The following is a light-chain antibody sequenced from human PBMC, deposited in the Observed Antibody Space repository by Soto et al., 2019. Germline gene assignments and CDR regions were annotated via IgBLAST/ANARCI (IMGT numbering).Light chain of an antibody. CDR2: KAS. CDR3: QQYNSSPYT. Sequence: DIQMTQSPSTLSASVGDRVTITCRASQSISSWLAWYQQKPGKAPKLLIYKASSLESGVSSRFSGSGSGTELTLTISSLQPDDFATYYCQQYNSSPYTFGQGTKLEIK. CDR1: QSISSW. V-gene: IGKV1-5*03. J-gene: IGKJ2*01.